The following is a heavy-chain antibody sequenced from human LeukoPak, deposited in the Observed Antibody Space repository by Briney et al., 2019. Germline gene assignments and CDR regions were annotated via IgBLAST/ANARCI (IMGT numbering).Heavy chain of an antibody. Sequence: SETLSLTCTVSGGPISSSSYYWGWIRQPPGKGLEWIGSIYYSGSTYYNPSLKSRVTISVDTSKNQFSLKLSSVTAADTAVYYCARLIASGRAAAGYGGYWGQGTLVTVSS. CDR3: ARLIASGRAAAGYGGY. D-gene: IGHD6-13*01. CDR1: GGPISSSSYY. J-gene: IGHJ4*02. V-gene: IGHV4-39*01. CDR2: IYYSGST.